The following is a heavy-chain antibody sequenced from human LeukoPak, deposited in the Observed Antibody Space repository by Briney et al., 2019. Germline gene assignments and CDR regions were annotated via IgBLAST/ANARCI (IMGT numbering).Heavy chain of an antibody. CDR2: IYYSGST. J-gene: IGHJ4*02. D-gene: IGHD4-17*01. V-gene: IGHV4-59*01. CDR3: AREVDYGDFFDY. CDR1: GGSISSYY. Sequence: PSETLSLTCTVSGGSISSYYWSWIRQPPGKGLEWIGYIYYSGSTNYNPSLKSRVTTSVDTSKNQFSLKLSSVTAADTAVYYCAREVDYGDFFDYWGQGTLVTVSS.